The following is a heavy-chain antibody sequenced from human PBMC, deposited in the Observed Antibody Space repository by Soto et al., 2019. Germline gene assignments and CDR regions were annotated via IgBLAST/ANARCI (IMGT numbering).Heavy chain of an antibody. V-gene: IGHV4-59*01. CDR1: GGSISSYY. Sequence: SETLSLTCTVSGGSISSYYWSWIRQPPGKGLEWIGYIYYSGSTNYNPSLKSRVTMSVDTSKNQFSLKLSSVTAADTAVYDCARDYSDYDFFGYFDYWGQGTLVTVSS. D-gene: IGHD5-12*01. J-gene: IGHJ4*02. CDR2: IYYSGST. CDR3: ARDYSDYDFFGYFDY.